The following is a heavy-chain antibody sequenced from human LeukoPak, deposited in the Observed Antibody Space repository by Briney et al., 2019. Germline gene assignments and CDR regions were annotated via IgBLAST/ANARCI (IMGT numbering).Heavy chain of an antibody. D-gene: IGHD6-6*01. CDR2: IYYSGST. Sequence: SETLSLTCTVSGGSISSSSYYWGWIRQPPGKGLEWIGSIYYSGSTYYNPSLKSRVTISVDTSKNQFSLKLSSVTAADTAVYYCARLRFSSSYYYYYGMDVWGQGTTVTVSS. CDR3: ARLRFSSSYYYYYGMDV. CDR1: GGSISSSSYY. J-gene: IGHJ6*02. V-gene: IGHV4-39*01.